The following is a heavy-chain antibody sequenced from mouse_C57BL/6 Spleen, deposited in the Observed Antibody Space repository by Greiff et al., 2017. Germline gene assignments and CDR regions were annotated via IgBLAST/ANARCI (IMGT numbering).Heavy chain of an antibody. D-gene: IGHD1-1*01. V-gene: IGHV1-42*01. J-gene: IGHJ2*01. Sequence: VQLQQSGPELVKPGASVKISCKASGYSFTGYYMNWVKQSPEKSLEWIGEINPSTGGTTYNQKFKAKATLAVDKSSSTAYMQLKRLTSEDSAVYYCARSGTVVAPYFDYWGQGTTLTVSS. CDR3: ARSGTVVAPYFDY. CDR1: GYSFTGYY. CDR2: INPSTGGT.